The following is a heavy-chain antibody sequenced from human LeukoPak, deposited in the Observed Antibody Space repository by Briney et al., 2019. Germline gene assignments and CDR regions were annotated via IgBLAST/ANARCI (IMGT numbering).Heavy chain of an antibody. Sequence: SETLSLTCTVSGGSISTYYWSWIRQPPGKGLEWIGYIYYSGSTNYNPSLKSRVTISVDTSKNQFSLKLSSVTAADTAVYYCARDAGYCSGGSCRRYFDLWGRGTLVTVSS. CDR2: IYYSGST. CDR1: GGSISTYY. J-gene: IGHJ2*01. D-gene: IGHD2-15*01. V-gene: IGHV4-59*01. CDR3: ARDAGYCSGGSCRRYFDL.